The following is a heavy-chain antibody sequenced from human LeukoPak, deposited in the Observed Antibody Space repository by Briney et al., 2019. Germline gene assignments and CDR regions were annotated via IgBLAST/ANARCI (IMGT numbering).Heavy chain of an antibody. CDR2: IYHSGST. CDR1: GYSISSGYY. J-gene: IGHJ5*02. CDR3: AKDIRSNYVGWWFDP. D-gene: IGHD4-11*01. Sequence: SETLSLTCTVSGYSISSGYYWGWIRQPPGKGLEWIGSIYHSGSTYYNPSLKSRVTISVDTSKNQFSLKLSSVTAADTAVYYCAKDIRSNYVGWWFDPWGQGTLVTVSS. V-gene: IGHV4-38-2*02.